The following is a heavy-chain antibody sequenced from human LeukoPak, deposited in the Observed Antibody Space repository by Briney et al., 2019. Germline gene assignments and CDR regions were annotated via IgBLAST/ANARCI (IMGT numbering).Heavy chain of an antibody. CDR2: ISSNGGST. CDR3: ARDNKGSGSYPGHYYYYYGMDV. V-gene: IGHV3-64*04. D-gene: IGHD1-26*01. Sequence: GGSLRLSCSASGFTFSSYAMHWVRQAPGKGLEYVSAISSNGGSTYYADSVKGRFTISRDNSKNTLYLQMNSPRAEDTAVYYCARDNKGSGSYPGHYYYYYGMDVWGQGTTVTVSS. CDR1: GFTFSSYA. J-gene: IGHJ6*02.